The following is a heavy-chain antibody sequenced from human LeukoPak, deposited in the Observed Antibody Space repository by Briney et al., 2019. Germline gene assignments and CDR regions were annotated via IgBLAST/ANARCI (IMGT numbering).Heavy chain of an antibody. V-gene: IGHV3-23*01. Sequence: GGSLRLSCAASGFTFSSYAMSWVRQAPGKGLEWVSAISGSGGSTYYADSVKGRFTISRDNSKNTLYLQMNSLRAEDTAVYYCARDNSCSSTSCDYGMDVWGQGTTVTVSS. J-gene: IGHJ6*02. D-gene: IGHD2-2*01. CDR3: ARDNSCSSTSCDYGMDV. CDR1: GFTFSSYA. CDR2: ISGSGGST.